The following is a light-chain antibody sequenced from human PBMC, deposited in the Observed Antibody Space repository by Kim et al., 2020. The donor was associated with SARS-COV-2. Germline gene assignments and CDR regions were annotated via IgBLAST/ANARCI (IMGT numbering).Light chain of an antibody. CDR2: SND. V-gene: IGLV1-44*01. Sequence: GRRVTSSCSGSSSNIGSNVVNWYQQLPGTAPKLLIYSNDDRPSGVPDRFSGSKSGTSASLDISGLQSEDEADYYCAAWDDSLNGSVFGGGTQLTVL. CDR1: SSNIGSNV. J-gene: IGLJ3*02. CDR3: AAWDDSLNGSV.